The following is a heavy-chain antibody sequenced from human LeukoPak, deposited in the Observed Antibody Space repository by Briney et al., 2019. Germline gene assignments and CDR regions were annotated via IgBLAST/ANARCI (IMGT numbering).Heavy chain of an antibody. Sequence: GGSLRLSCAASGFTFSSYWMHWVRQAPGKGLVWVSRINTDGSSTSYADSVKGRFTISRDNAKNSLYLQMNSLRAEDTAVYYCTRQYLAVAGNYYGMDVWGQGTTVTVSS. CDR3: TRQYLAVAGNYYGMDV. D-gene: IGHD6-19*01. CDR2: INTDGSST. CDR1: GFTFSSYW. V-gene: IGHV3-74*01. J-gene: IGHJ6*02.